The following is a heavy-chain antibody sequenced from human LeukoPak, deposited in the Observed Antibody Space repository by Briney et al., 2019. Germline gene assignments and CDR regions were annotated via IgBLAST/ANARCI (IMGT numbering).Heavy chain of an antibody. D-gene: IGHD3-10*01. CDR1: GFTFSSYG. CDR3: AKLGLLWFGELSNYFDY. J-gene: IGHJ4*02. Sequence: GGSLRLSCAASGFTFSSYGMHWVRQAPGKGLEWVAFIRYDGSNKYYADSVKGRFTISRDNSKNTLYLQMNSLRAEDTAVYYCAKLGLLWFGELSNYFDYWGQGTLVTVSS. V-gene: IGHV3-30*02. CDR2: IRYDGSNK.